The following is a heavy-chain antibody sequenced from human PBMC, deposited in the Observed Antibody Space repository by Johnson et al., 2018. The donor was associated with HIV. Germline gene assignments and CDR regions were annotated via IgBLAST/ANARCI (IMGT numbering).Heavy chain of an antibody. J-gene: IGHJ3*02. Sequence: QVPLVESGGAAVQPGRSLRLSCAASGFTFSSYAMHWVRQAPGKGLEWVAVISYDGSNKYYAAPVKGRFTISRDDSKNTLYLQMNSLKIEDTAVYYCTTGQLGGASDIWGQGTMVTVSS. D-gene: IGHD6-13*01. CDR3: TTGQLGGASDI. CDR2: ISYDGSNK. CDR1: GFTFSSYA. V-gene: IGHV3-30-3*01.